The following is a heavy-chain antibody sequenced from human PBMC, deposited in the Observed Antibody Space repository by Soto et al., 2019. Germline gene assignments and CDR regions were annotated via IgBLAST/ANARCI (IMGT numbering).Heavy chain of an antibody. Sequence: ESGGGLVQPGGSLRLSCAASGFTFSTFAMSWVRQRPGTGLEWVSGISGSGGSTDYADSLKGRFTISRDNSNNTLYLQMSSLRVEDTAVYYCAKGRSGGTYSGALLHFDYWGQGTLVTVSS. CDR1: GFTFSTFA. V-gene: IGHV3-23*01. CDR2: ISGSGGST. D-gene: IGHD1-26*01. CDR3: AKGRSGGTYSGALLHFDY. J-gene: IGHJ4*02.